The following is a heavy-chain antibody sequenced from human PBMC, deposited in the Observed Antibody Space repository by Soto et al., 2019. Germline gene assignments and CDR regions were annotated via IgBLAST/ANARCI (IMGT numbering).Heavy chain of an antibody. CDR3: AREGILGLFDAYDL. CDR1: VFTSSG. CDR2: ISTHNGNT. J-gene: IGHJ3*01. Sequence: QDQLVQSGAAVKKPGASVKVSCKASVFTSSGISWVRQAPGQRLEWMGWISTHNGNTIYAQKFQGRVIMTMDTSTTTVYMEVRSLRPDDTAVYLCAREGILGLFDAYDLWGQGTMVTVSS. V-gene: IGHV1-18*04. D-gene: IGHD3-3*01.